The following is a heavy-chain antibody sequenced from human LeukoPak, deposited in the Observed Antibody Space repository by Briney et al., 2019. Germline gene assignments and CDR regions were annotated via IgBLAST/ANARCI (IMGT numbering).Heavy chain of an antibody. J-gene: IGHJ3*02. V-gene: IGHV3-48*03. Sequence: SGGSLRLSCIASGFTFSSYEMAWVPRAPGKGLEWVSYIGSSGGSRYYADSVEGRFTTSRDNAKNSLYLQMNSLRAEDTAVYYCAREDGDAFDIWGQGTMVTVSS. CDR2: IGSSGGSR. CDR3: AREDGDAFDI. CDR1: GFTFSSYE. D-gene: IGHD5-24*01.